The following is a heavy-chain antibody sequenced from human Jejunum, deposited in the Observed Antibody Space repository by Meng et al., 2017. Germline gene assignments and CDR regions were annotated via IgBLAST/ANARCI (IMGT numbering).Heavy chain of an antibody. CDR3: AKDLVGVTY. V-gene: IGHV3-23*01. D-gene: IGHD1-26*01. J-gene: IGHJ4*02. CDR2: ISGSGVST. CDR1: GFTFSDYT. Sequence: GESLKISCAASGFTFSDYTMSWVRQAPGKGLEWVSTISGSGVSTYYADSVKGRFTISRDNSKNTLYLQVNSLRAEDTAIYYCAKDLVGVTYWGQGTLVTVSS.